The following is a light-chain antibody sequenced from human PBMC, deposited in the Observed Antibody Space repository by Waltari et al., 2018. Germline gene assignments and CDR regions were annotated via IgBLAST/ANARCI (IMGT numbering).Light chain of an antibody. CDR2: EVS. V-gene: IGLV2-18*02. CDR1: SSDVGSYNR. Sequence: QSALTQPPSVSGSPGQSVTISCTGTSSDVGSYNRVSWYQQPPGTAPKLMIYEVSNRPSGVPDRFSGSKSGNTASPTISGLQAEDEADYYCSSYTSSSTLVVFGGGTKLTVL. J-gene: IGLJ2*01. CDR3: SSYTSSSTLVV.